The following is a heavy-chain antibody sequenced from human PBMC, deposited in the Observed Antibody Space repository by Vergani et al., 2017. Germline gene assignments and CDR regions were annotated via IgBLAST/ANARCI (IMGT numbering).Heavy chain of an antibody. Sequence: EVQLVESGGGLVQPGGSLRFSCSASGFTFSSYAMHWVRQAPGKGLEYVSAISSNGGRTYYADSVKGRFTISRDNYKNTLYLQMSSLRAEDTAVYYGLKRYSSSWYRGELGGQGSLVTVSS. D-gene: IGHD6-13*01. J-gene: IGHJ4*02. CDR2: ISSNGGRT. CDR1: GFTFSSYA. V-gene: IGHV3-64D*06. CDR3: LKRYSSSWYRGEL.